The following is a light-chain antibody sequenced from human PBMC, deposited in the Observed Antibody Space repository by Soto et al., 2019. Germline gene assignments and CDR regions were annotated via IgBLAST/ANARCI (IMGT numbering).Light chain of an antibody. CDR2: EGS. CDR1: SSDVGSYNL. J-gene: IGLJ2*01. V-gene: IGLV2-23*01. CDR3: CSYAGSRGVV. Sequence: QSVLTQPASVSGSPGQSITISCTGTSSDVGSYNLVSWYQQHPGKAPKLMIYEGSKRPSGVSNRFSGSKSGNTASLTISGLQAEDEADYYCCSYAGSRGVVFGGGTKVNVL.